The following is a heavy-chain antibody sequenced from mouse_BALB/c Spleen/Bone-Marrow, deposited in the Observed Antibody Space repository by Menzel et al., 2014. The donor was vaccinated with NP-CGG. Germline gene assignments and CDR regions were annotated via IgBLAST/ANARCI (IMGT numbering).Heavy chain of an antibody. Sequence: VQLQQSGAELVKPGASVKLSCTASGFNIKDTYMHWVKQRPEQGLEWIGRIDPANGNTKYDSKFQGKATITADTSSNTAYLQLSSLTSEDTAVYYCAPYYYGSSSFAYWGQGTLVTVPA. J-gene: IGHJ3*01. V-gene: IGHV14-3*02. CDR1: GFNIKDTY. D-gene: IGHD1-1*01. CDR2: IDPANGNT. CDR3: APYYYGSSSFAY.